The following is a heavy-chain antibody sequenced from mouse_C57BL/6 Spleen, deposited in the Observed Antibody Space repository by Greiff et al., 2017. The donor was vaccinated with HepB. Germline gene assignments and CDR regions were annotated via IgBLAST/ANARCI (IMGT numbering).Heavy chain of an antibody. Sequence: EVQLQQSGPELVKPGASVKISCKASGYTFTDYYMNWVKQSHGKSLEWIGDINPNNGGTSYNQKFKGKATLTVDKSSSTAYMELRSRTSEDSAVYYCARGEFYYYGSSPFAYWGQGTLVTVSA. V-gene: IGHV1-26*01. J-gene: IGHJ3*01. CDR3: ARGEFYYYGSSPFAY. CDR2: INPNNGGT. CDR1: GYTFTDYY. D-gene: IGHD1-1*01.